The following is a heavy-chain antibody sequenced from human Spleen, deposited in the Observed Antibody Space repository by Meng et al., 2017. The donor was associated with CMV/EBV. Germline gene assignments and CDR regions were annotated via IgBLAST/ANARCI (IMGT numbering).Heavy chain of an antibody. CDR3: ARGNNFDD. CDR1: EFTLANYR. Sequence: GGSLRLSCEASEFTLANYRMNWVRQAPGKGLEWVANIRGDGGQKSYVDSVKGRFTISRDNTENSVYLQMDSLRAEDTAVYYCARGNNFDDWGQGTMVTVSS. V-gene: IGHV3-7*01. J-gene: IGHJ3*01. D-gene: IGHD2/OR15-2a*01. CDR2: IRGDGGQK.